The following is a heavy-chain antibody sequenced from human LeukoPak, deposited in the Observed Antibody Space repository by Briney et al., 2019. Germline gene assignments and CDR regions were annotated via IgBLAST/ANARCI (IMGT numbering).Heavy chain of an antibody. CDR2: IYYSGST. CDR3: AVPSSGDY. CDR1: GGSISSSSYY. V-gene: IGHV4-39*07. D-gene: IGHD3-10*02. J-gene: IGHJ4*02. Sequence: SETLSLTCTVSGGSISSSSYYWGWIRQPPGKGLEWIGSIYYSGSTYYNPSLKSRVTISVDTSKNQFSLKLSSVTAADTALYYCAVPSSGDYWGQGILVTVSS.